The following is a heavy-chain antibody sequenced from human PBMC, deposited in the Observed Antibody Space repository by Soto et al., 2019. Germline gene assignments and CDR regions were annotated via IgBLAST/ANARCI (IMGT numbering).Heavy chain of an antibody. D-gene: IGHD1-1*01. CDR2: INPNSGGT. J-gene: IGHJ4*02. Sequence: AAVKVSCKASGYTFSDYYIHWVRQAAGQGLEWMGWINPNSGGTKYAPKFQGGVTMTRDTSITTAYMELSRLRSGDTAVYYCARGPATAKPEGVDFWGQGTLVTVSS. CDR1: GYTFSDYY. V-gene: IGHV1-2*02. CDR3: ARGPATAKPEGVDF.